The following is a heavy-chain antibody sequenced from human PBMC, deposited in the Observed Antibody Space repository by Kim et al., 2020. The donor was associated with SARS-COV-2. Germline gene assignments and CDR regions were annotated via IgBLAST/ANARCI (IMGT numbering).Heavy chain of an antibody. J-gene: IGHJ2*01. Sequence: SETLSLTCTVSGGSITTYYWTWVRQPPGKGLEWIAYMHYSATTDYNPALKSRATISIDTSKNQVSLKLRSVTAADTAVYYCVKHSRENYRESPLDLWGRGTLVAVSS. D-gene: IGHD1-7*01. CDR3: VKHSRENYRESPLDL. CDR1: GGSITTYY. V-gene: IGHV4-59*08. CDR2: MHYSATT.